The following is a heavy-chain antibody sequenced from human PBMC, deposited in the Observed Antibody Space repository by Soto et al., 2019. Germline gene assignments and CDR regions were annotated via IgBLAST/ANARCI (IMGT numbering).Heavy chain of an antibody. V-gene: IGHV4-59*08. CDR3: ARGLEDRSGYYYLGGAFDI. J-gene: IGHJ3*02. D-gene: IGHD3-22*01. CDR1: GGSISSYY. Sequence: PSETLSLTCTVSGGSISSYYWSWIRQPPGKGLEWIGYIYYSGSTNYNPSLKSRVTISVDTSKNQFSLKLSSVTAADTAVYYCARGLEDRSGYYYLGGAFDIWGQGTMVTVS. CDR2: IYYSGST.